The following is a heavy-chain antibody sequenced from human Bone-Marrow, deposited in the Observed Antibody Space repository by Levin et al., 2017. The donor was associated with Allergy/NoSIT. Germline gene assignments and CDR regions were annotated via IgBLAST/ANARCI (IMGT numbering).Heavy chain of an antibody. CDR3: ARTFYYFYGMDV. Sequence: SCTVPGDSIKSFYWTWVRQPPGKGLEWIGFVHHSGNTKHNPSLKRRVTMAMDPSKNEISLRLSSVTAADTAVYYCARTFYYFYGMDVWGQGTTVTVSS. J-gene: IGHJ6*02. CDR1: GDSIKSFY. CDR2: VHHSGNT. V-gene: IGHV4-59*08.